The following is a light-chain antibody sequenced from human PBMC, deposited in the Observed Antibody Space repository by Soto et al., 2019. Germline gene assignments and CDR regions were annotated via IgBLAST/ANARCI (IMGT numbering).Light chain of an antibody. CDR1: QGISNY. CDR2: DAS. V-gene: IGKV1-27*01. CDR3: QKYYSAPIT. J-gene: IGKJ5*01. Sequence: DIQMTQSPSSLSASVGDRVTITCRASQGISNYLAWYQQKPGKAPELLISDASTLQSGVPSRFSGSGSGTDFTLTISSLQPEDVATYYCQKYYSAPITFGQGTRLEIK.